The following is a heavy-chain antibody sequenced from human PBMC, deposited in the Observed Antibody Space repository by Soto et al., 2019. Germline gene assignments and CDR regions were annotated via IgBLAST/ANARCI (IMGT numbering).Heavy chain of an antibody. CDR3: ARHGGYYDSSGTDACDV. J-gene: IGHJ3*01. CDR1: GYNFAHYW. D-gene: IGHD3-22*01. CDR2: IYPGDSDT. V-gene: IGHV5-51*01. Sequence: GESLKISCKGSGYNFAHYWIGWVRQMPGKGLEWMGIIYPGDSDTKYSPSFQGQVTISVDKSINTASLQWNSLKASDTAMYYCARHGGYYDSSGTDACDVWGQGTMVTVS.